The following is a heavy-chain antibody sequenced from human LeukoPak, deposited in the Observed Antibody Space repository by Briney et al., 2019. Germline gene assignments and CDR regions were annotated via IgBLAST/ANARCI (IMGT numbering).Heavy chain of an antibody. Sequence: SGGSLRLSCAGAGFSFCAYWVSWVRLAPGKGLEWVANIKEDGSEKNYVDSVKGRFTISRDNAKNSVYLQMSSLRAEDTAVYYCARPRTVTWRGVFDIWGQGTMVTVSS. CDR3: ARPRTVTWRGVFDI. D-gene: IGHD4-17*01. J-gene: IGHJ3*02. CDR1: GFSFCAYW. CDR2: IKEDGSEK. V-gene: IGHV3-7*04.